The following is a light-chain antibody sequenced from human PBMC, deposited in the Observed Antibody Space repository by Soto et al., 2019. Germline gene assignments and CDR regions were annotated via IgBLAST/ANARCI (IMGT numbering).Light chain of an antibody. Sequence: EIVLTQSPGTLSLSPGERATLSCRASQSIINIYLAWYQQKPGQAPRLLIHGASTRATGIPDRFSGSGSGTDFTLPISRLDPEDFAVYYCQQYGSSPTFGQGTKVEIK. CDR3: QQYGSSPT. CDR2: GAS. J-gene: IGKJ1*01. V-gene: IGKV3-20*01. CDR1: QSIINIY.